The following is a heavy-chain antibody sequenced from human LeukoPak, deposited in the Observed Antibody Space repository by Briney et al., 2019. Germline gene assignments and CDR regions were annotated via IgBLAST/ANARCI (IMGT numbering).Heavy chain of an antibody. D-gene: IGHD3-22*01. CDR1: GGTFSSYA. CDR2: IIPIFGIA. J-gene: IGHJ4*02. Sequence: GASVKVSCKASGGTFSSYAISWVRQAPGQGLEWMGRIIPIFGIANYAQKFQGRVTITADKSTSTAYMELSSLRSEDTAVYYCARAAYYYDSSGYWNFDYWGQGTLVTVSS. V-gene: IGHV1-69*04. CDR3: ARAAYYYDSSGYWNFDY.